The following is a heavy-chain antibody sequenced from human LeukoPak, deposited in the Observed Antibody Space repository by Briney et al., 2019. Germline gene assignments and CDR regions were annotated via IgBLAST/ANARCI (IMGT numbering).Heavy chain of an antibody. J-gene: IGHJ6*02. D-gene: IGHD3-9*01. V-gene: IGHV1-69*01. CDR1: GGTFSSYA. CDR3: ASHYDTLTGSRYYYYGMDV. CDR2: IFPIFGTA. Sequence: GASVKVSCKASGGTFSSYAISWVRQAPGQGLEWMGGIFPIFGTANYAQKFQGRVTITADESTSTAYMELSSLRSEDTAVYYCASHYDTLTGSRYYYYGMDVWGQGTTVTVSS.